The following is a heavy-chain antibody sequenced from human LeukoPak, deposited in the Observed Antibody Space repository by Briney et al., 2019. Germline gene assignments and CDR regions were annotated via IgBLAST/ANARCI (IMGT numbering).Heavy chain of an antibody. V-gene: IGHV3-21*01. CDR1: GFTFSTYT. Sequence: GGSLRLSCAASGFTFSTYTMNWVRQAPGKGLEWVSSISSSSSSYIYYADSVKGRFTISRDNAKNSLYLQMNSLRAEDTAVYYCARDSHGRGGSSYYGMDVWGQGTTVTVSS. D-gene: IGHD3-16*01. CDR3: ARDSHGRGGSSYYGMDV. CDR2: ISSSSSSYI. J-gene: IGHJ6*02.